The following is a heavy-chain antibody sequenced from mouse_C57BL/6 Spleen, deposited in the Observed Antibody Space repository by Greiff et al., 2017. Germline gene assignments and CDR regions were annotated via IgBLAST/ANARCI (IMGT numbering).Heavy chain of an antibody. D-gene: IGHD4-1*01. Sequence: DVQLQESGPGLVKPSQSLSLTCSVTGYSITSGYYWNWIRQFPGNKLEWMGYISYDGSNNYNPSLKNRISITRDTSKNQFFLKMNSVTTEDTATYYCARDRNCAPFAYWGQGTLVTVSA. J-gene: IGHJ3*01. CDR1: GYSITSGYY. CDR2: ISYDGSN. V-gene: IGHV3-6*01. CDR3: ARDRNCAPFAY.